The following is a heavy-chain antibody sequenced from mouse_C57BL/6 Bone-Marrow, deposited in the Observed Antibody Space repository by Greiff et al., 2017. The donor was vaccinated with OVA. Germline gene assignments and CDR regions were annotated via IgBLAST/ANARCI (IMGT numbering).Heavy chain of an antibody. CDR3: TRHITSYFDY. D-gene: IGHD1-1*01. J-gene: IGHJ2*01. CDR1: GFTFSSYA. Sequence: EVMLVESGAGLVKPGGSLKLSCAASGFTFSSYAMSWVRQTPEKRLEWVAYISSGGDYIYYADTVKGRFTISRDNARNTLYLQMSSLKSEDTAMYYCTRHITSYFDYWGQGTTLTVSS. V-gene: IGHV5-9-1*02. CDR2: ISSGGDYI.